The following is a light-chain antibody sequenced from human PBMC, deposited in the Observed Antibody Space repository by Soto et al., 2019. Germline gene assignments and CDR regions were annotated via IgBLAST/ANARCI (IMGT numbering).Light chain of an antibody. V-gene: IGKV3-20*01. CDR3: QHFGSSLRT. J-gene: IGKJ1*01. CDR2: GTS. Sequence: IVLTQSPGTLSLSPGDRATLSGRASQSFSSHFLAWYQQKPGQAPRLLIHGTSSRATGIPDRFSGSGSGTDFTLTINSLEPEDFAVYYCQHFGSSLRTFGQGTKVEIK. CDR1: QSFSSHF.